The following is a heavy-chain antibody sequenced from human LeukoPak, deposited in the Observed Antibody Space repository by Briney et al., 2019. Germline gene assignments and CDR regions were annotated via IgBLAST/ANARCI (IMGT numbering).Heavy chain of an antibody. D-gene: IGHD3-3*01. V-gene: IGHV3-7*01. CDR3: ARDRTYYDFWSGYYHDAFDI. J-gene: IGHJ3*02. CDR1: GFTFSSYW. CDR2: IKQDGSEK. Sequence: PGGSLRLSCAASGFTFSSYWMIWVRQAPGKGLEWVANIKQDGSEKYYVDSVKGRFTISRDNAKNSLYLQMNSLRAEDTAVYYCARDRTYYDFWSGYYHDAFDIWGQGTMVTVSS.